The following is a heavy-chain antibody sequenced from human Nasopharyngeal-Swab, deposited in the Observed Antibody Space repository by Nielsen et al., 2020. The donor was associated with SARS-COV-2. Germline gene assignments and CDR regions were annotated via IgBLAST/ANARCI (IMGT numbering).Heavy chain of an antibody. CDR2: ISRAGSVV. D-gene: IGHD6-6*01. J-gene: IGHJ6*02. V-gene: IGHV3-11*01. Sequence: GGSLRLSCAASGFNFSDYYMSWIRQAPGKGLEGVSYISRAGSVVYYADSLEGRFTISRDDAKNSVYLQMNSLRAEDTAVYYCARYSTSSNYYNGLDVWGQGTMVTVFS. CDR1: GFNFSDYY. CDR3: ARYSTSSNYYNGLDV.